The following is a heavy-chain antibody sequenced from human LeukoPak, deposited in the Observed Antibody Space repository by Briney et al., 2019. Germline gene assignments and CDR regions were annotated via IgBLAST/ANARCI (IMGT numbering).Heavy chain of an antibody. CDR1: GFTFSSYS. D-gene: IGHD3-10*01. J-gene: IGHJ4*02. CDR3: AKYVELGHLDY. V-gene: IGHV3-48*01. Sequence: GSLRLSCAASGFTFSSYSMNWVRQAPGKGLEWVSYISSRSSTIYYADSVKGRFTISRDNVKNSLYLQMNSLRAEGTAVYYCAKYVELGHLDYWGQGTLVTVSS. CDR2: ISSRSSTI.